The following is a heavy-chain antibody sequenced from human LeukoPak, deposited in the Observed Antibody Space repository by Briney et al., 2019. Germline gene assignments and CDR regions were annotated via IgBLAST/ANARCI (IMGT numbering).Heavy chain of an antibody. V-gene: IGHV4-59*01. CDR3: ARLRGASPRYYYMGV. D-gene: IGHD3-9*01. CDR2: MYYDGSP. CDR1: GVSIRAYY. Sequence: SETLSLTCTVSGVSIRAYYWNWIRQPPGKGLEWVGFMYYDGSPDYNPSLKSRGTISVDTSKNHFSLKLSSVTAADTAVYYCARLRGASPRYYYMGVWGKGTTVTVSS. J-gene: IGHJ6*03.